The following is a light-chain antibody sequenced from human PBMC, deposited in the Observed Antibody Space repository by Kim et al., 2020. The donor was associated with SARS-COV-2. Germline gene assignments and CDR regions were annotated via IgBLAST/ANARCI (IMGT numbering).Light chain of an antibody. Sequence: LTQPRSVSGSPGQSVTISCTGTNSDVGGYNYVSWYQQHPDKVPKLLIYDVTTRPSGVPDRFSGSKSGNTASLTISGLQAEDESDYYCCSYTGRYSWVFGGGTQLTVL. CDR2: DVT. V-gene: IGLV2-11*01. CDR1: NSDVGGYNY. J-gene: IGLJ3*02. CDR3: CSYTGRYSWV.